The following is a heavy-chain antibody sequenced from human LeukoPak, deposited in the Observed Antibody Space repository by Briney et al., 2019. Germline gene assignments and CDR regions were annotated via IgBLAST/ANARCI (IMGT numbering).Heavy chain of an antibody. D-gene: IGHD3-3*01. Sequence: GGSLRLSCAASGFTFNSYSMNWVRQAPGKGLEWVSSISTTSSRIYYADSVKGRFTISRDNAKNSLSLQMNSLRVEDTAVYHCARPTGFWSVYGFWYFDLWGRGTLVTVSS. CDR2: ISTTSSRI. V-gene: IGHV3-21*01. CDR1: GFTFNSYS. J-gene: IGHJ2*01. CDR3: ARPTGFWSVYGFWYFDL.